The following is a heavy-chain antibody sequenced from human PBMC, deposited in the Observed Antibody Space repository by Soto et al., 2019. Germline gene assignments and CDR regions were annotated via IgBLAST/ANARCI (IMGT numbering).Heavy chain of an antibody. J-gene: IGHJ1*01. D-gene: IGHD2-15*01. Sequence: ASVKVSCKASGYTFTSYGISWVRQAPGQGLEWMGWISAYNGNTNYAQKLQGRVTMTTDTSTSTAYMELRSLRSDDTAVYYCARAPRGRHCSGGSCYSYQHWGQGTLVTVSS. V-gene: IGHV1-18*01. CDR2: ISAYNGNT. CDR3: ARAPRGRHCSGGSCYSYQH. CDR1: GYTFTSYG.